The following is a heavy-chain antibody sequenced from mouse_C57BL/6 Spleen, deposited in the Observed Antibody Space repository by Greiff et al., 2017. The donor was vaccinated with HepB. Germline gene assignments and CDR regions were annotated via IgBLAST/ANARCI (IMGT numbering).Heavy chain of an antibody. CDR1: GYSITSGYY. V-gene: IGHV3-6*01. D-gene: IGHD1-1*01. Sequence: ESGPGLVKPSQSLSLTCSVTGYSITSGYYWNWIRQFPGNKLEWMGYISYDGSNNYNPSLKNRISITRDTSKNQFFLKLNSVTTEDTATYYCARGNYYGSSYGGYWGQGTTLTVSS. CDR2: ISYDGSN. CDR3: ARGNYYGSSYGGY. J-gene: IGHJ2*01.